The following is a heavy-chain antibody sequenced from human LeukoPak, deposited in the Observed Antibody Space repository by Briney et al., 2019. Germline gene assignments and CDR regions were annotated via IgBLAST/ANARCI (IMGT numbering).Heavy chain of an antibody. Sequence: PGGSPRLSCAASGFTFDDYAMHWVRQAPGKGLEWVSGISWNSGSIGYVDSVKGRFTISRDNAKNSLYLQMNSLRAEDTALYYCAKGRRFLEWWDSFDYWGQGTLVTVSS. V-gene: IGHV3-9*01. J-gene: IGHJ4*02. D-gene: IGHD3-3*01. CDR1: GFTFDDYA. CDR2: ISWNSGSI. CDR3: AKGRRFLEWWDSFDY.